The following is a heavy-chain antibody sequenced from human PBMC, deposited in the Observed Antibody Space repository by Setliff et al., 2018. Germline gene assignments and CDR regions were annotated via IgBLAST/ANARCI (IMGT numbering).Heavy chain of an antibody. CDR2: ISPYNGKT. CDR1: GYTFSNFI. Sequence: ASVKVSCKASGYTFSNFIITWVRQAPGQGLEWVRWISPYNGKTYYGAKFQGRISMTTDTSTSAAYMELRRLRMDDSDVYYCAISTLSIGSVGSSANAFDVRGQGKTVTVS. J-gene: IGHJ3*01. CDR3: AISTLSIGSVGSSANAFDV. D-gene: IGHD2-15*01. V-gene: IGHV1-18*04.